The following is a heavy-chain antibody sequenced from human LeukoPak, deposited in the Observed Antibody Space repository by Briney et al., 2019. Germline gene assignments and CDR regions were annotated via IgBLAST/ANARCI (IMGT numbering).Heavy chain of an antibody. Sequence: GGSLRLSCAASGFTFSNHGMNWVRQAPGKGLEWVSGISPSGDIKYYADSVKGRFTISRDNSKNTLYLQMNSLRAEDTAVYYCATGHYYDSSGYYYWGQGTLVTVSS. CDR1: GFTFSNHG. V-gene: IGHV3-23*01. J-gene: IGHJ4*02. CDR3: ATGHYYDSSGYYY. D-gene: IGHD3-22*01. CDR2: ISPSGDIK.